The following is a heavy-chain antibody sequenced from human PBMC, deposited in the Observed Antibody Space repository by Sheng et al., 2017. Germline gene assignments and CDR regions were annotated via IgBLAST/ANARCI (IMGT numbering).Heavy chain of an antibody. D-gene: IGHD3-10*01. V-gene: IGHV3-9*03. CDR3: AKDSAGSGYFDGFHI. CDR2: ISWNSGSI. J-gene: IGHJ3*02. Sequence: EVQLVESGGGLVQPGRSLRLSCAASGFTFYDYAMHWVRQAPGKGLEWVSGISWNSGSIGYADSVKGRFTISRDNAKNSLYLQINSVRAEDMALYYCAKDSAGSGYFDGFHIWGLGTMVTVSS. CDR1: GFTFYDYA.